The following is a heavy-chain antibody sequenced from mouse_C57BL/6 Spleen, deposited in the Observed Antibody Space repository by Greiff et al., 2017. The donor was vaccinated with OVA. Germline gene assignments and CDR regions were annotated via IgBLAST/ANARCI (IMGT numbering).Heavy chain of an antibody. J-gene: IGHJ2*01. CDR2: ISNGGGST. V-gene: IGHV5-12*01. D-gene: IGHD2-2*01. CDR3: ARNVVTTGFDY. Sequence: EVQLVESGGGLVQPGGSLKLSCAASGFTFSDYYMYWVRQTPEKRLEWVAYISNGGGSTYYPDTVKGRFTISRDNAKNTLYLQMSRLKSDDTAMYYCARNVVTTGFDYWGQGTTLTVSS. CDR1: GFTFSDYY.